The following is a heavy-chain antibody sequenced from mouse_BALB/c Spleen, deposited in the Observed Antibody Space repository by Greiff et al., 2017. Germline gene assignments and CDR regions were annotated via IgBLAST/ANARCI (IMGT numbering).Heavy chain of an antibody. V-gene: IGHV5-12-1*01. CDR2: ISSGGGST. CDR1: GFTFSSYD. Sequence: DVQLVESGGGLVKPGGSLKLSCAASGFTFSSYDMSWVRQTPEKRLEWVAYISSGGGSTYYPDTVKGRFTISRDNAKNTLYLQMSSLKSEDTAMYYCARGPAWFAYWGQGTLVTVSA. J-gene: IGHJ3*01. CDR3: ARGPAWFAY.